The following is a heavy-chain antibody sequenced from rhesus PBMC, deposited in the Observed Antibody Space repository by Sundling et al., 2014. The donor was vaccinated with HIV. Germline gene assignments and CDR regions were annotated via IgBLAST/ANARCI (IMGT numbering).Heavy chain of an antibody. Sequence: QVQLLESGPAVVKPSETLSLTCAVSGASISNSCWWTWFRQSPGRGLEWIGGFYGSGGSIEYNPSLKSRVTLSIDTSKNQFSLKLSSVTAADTAIYYCARQRGEWGPYYFDYWGQGVLVTVSS. J-gene: IGHJ4*01. CDR2: FYGSGGSI. V-gene: IGHV4-93*02. D-gene: IGHD1-32*01. CDR1: GASISNSCW. CDR3: ARQRGEWGPYYFDY.